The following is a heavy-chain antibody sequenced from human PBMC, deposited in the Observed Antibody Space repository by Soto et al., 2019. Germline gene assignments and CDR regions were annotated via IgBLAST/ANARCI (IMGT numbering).Heavy chain of an antibody. J-gene: IGHJ6*02. CDR3: AREGSGYYSLYYGMDV. D-gene: IGHD3-22*01. V-gene: IGHV5-51*01. CDR1: GYSFTSYW. Sequence: GESLKISCKGSGYSFTSYWIGWVRQMPGKGLEWMGIIYPGDSDTRYSPSFQGRVTISADKSISTAYLQWSSLKASDTAMYYCAREGSGYYSLYYGMDVWGQGTTVTVSS. CDR2: IYPGDSDT.